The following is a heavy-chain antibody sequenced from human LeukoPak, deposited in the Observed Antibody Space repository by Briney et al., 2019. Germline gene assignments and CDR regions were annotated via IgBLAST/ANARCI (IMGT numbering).Heavy chain of an antibody. Sequence: SVKASCKASGGTFSSYAISWVRQAPGQGLEWMGGIIPIFGTANYAQKFQGRVTITADESTSTAYMELSSLRSEDTAVYYCARTTQGYSYGYSSDYWGQGTLVTVSS. D-gene: IGHD5-18*01. CDR1: GGTFSSYA. V-gene: IGHV1-69*13. J-gene: IGHJ4*02. CDR2: IIPIFGTA. CDR3: ARTTQGYSYGYSSDY.